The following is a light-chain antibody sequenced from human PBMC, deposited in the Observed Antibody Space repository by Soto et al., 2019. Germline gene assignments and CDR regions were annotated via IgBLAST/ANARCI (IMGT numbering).Light chain of an antibody. J-gene: IGKJ3*01. CDR3: QQDNSFPIT. CDR2: ASS. Sequence: DIPMTQSPSSVSASVGDRVTITCRASQDILSWLAWYQQKPGEAPRLLIYASSNLQSGVPSRFIASGFGTDFTVTISSLQPEDFETYDWQQDNSFPITFGPGTRVYIK. V-gene: IGKV1-12*01. CDR1: QDILSW.